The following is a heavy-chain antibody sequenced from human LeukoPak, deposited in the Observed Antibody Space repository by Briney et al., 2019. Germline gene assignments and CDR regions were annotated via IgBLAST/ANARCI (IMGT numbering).Heavy chain of an antibody. CDR3: GRRPAVDGPIDN. V-gene: IGHV4-59*01. D-gene: IGHD3/OR15-3a*01. CDR2: IYSSGTT. Sequence: PSETLSLTCVVSGGSLHRSFWTWVRQPPGKGLEWIGRIYSSGTTDYSPSLKSRLTISIDTSKNQFSLRLASVTAADTAVYYCGRRPAVDGPIDNWGQGILAAVSS. J-gene: IGHJ4*02. CDR1: GGSLHRSF.